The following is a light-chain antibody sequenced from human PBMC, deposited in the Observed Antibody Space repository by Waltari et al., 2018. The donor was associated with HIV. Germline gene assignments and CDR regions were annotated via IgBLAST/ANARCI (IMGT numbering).Light chain of an antibody. Sequence: SYVLTPPPSVSVAPGQTARITCGGNNIGSKSVHWYQQKPGQAPVLVVYDDSDRPSGIPERFSGSNSGNTATLTISRVEAGDEADYYCQVWDSSSDHTRVFGGGTKLSVL. J-gene: IGLJ2*01. V-gene: IGLV3-21*02. CDR2: DDS. CDR1: NIGSKS. CDR3: QVWDSSSDHTRV.